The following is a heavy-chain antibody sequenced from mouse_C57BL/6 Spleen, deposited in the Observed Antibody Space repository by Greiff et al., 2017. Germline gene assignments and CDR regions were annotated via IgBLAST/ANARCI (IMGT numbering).Heavy chain of an antibody. V-gene: IGHV1-20*01. CDR3: AREDYWDTTVVALYYYAMDY. Sequence: EVQLQESGPELVKPGDSVKISCKASGYSFTGYFMNWVMQSHGKSLEWIGRINPYNGDTFYNQKFKGKATLTVDKSSSTAHMGLRSLTSEDSAVYYCAREDYWDTTVVALYYYAMDYWGQGTSVTVSS. D-gene: IGHD1-1*01. CDR1: GYSFTGYF. CDR2: INPYNGDT. J-gene: IGHJ4*01.